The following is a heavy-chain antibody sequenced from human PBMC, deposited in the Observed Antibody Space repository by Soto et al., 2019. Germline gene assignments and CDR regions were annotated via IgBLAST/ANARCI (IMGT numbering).Heavy chain of an antibody. J-gene: IGHJ4*02. V-gene: IGHV3-33*08. Sequence: GGSLRLSCAASGFTFSSYAMSWVRQAPGKGLEWVAVIWYDGSNKYYADSVKGRFTISRDNSKNTLYLQMNSLRAEDTAVYYCARGVGIVATNVNDYWGQGTLVTVSS. CDR2: IWYDGSNK. CDR3: ARGVGIVATNVNDY. CDR1: GFTFSSYA. D-gene: IGHD5-12*01.